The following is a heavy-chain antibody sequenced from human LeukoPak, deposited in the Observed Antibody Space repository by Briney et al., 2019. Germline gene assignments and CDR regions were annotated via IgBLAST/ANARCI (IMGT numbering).Heavy chain of an antibody. V-gene: IGHV3-23*01. CDR3: AKDGGSGYSGYRMMYYFDY. Sequence: AGTLSLYCAASAFTFSSYALGWVRRAPGKGLKWVSDISGGGGSGGSTYYAGSVKSRFTISRANSKSTMYLQSNSLRAEDTAVYYCAKDGGSGYSGYRMMYYFDYWGQGTLVTVSS. J-gene: IGHJ4*02. CDR1: AFTFSSYA. D-gene: IGHD5-12*01. CDR2: ISGGGGSGGST.